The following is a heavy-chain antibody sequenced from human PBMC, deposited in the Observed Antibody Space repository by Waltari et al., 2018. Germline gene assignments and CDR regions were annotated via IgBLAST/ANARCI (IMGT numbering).Heavy chain of an antibody. V-gene: IGHV3-33*06. Sequence: VQLVESGGGLIQPGGSLRLSCAASGFTVRSNYMSWVRQAPGKGREWVSVIWYDGSNKYYADSVKGRFTISRDNSKNTLYLQMNSLRAEDTAVYYCAKAPFLEWFFDYWGQGTLVTVSS. CDR3: AKAPFLEWFFDY. CDR1: GFTVRSNY. CDR2: IWYDGSNK. J-gene: IGHJ4*02. D-gene: IGHD3-3*02.